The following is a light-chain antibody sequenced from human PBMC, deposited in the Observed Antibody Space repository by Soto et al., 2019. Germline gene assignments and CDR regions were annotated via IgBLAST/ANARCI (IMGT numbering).Light chain of an antibody. Sequence: AIQLTQSPSSLSASVGDRVTITCRASQGISSTLAWYQQKPGKAPILLIYDASGLQSGVPSRFSASGSATDFTLAISSLQPEDFATYYCQQFSSDPQSITFGHGTRLDSK. CDR3: QQFSSDPQSIT. J-gene: IGKJ5*01. CDR1: QGISST. V-gene: IGKV1-13*02. CDR2: DAS.